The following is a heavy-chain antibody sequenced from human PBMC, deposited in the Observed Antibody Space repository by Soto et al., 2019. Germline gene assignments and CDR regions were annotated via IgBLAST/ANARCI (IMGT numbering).Heavy chain of an antibody. CDR2: IYYSGST. CDR3: ARAREPPRALHY. J-gene: IGHJ4*02. Sequence: SETLSLTCTVSGGSISSSSYYWGGIRQPPGKGLEWIGSIYYSGSTYYNPSLKSRVTISVDTSKNQFSLKLSSVTAEDTAVYFFARAREPPRALHYSGQATLVTLSS. CDR1: GGSISSSSYY. V-gene: IGHV4-39*01. D-gene: IGHD1-26*01.